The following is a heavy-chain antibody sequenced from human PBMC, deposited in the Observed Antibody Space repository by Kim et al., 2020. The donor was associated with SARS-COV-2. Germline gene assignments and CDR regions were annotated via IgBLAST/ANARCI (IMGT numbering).Heavy chain of an antibody. CDR3: ARDSGVVVLFYFDY. J-gene: IGHJ4*01. CDR1: GGSISSSSYY. V-gene: IGHV4-39*07. D-gene: IGHD2-15*01. CDR2: IYYSGST. Sequence: SETLSLTCTVSGGSISSSSYYWGWIRQPPGKGLEWIGSIYYSGSTYYNPSLKSRVTISVDTSKNQFSLKLSSVTAADTAVYYCARDSGVVVLFYFDYWG.